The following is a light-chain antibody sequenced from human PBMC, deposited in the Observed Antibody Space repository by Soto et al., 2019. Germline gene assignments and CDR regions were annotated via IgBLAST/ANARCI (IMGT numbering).Light chain of an antibody. CDR2: GAS. Sequence: EIVMTQSPATLSVSPGERATLSCRASQSVTTNLAWYQQQPGQAPRLLIYGASTRATGIPARFSGSGSGTEFTLTISSLQSEDCAVYYCQQYNNWPLLFSFGPGTKVDIK. CDR1: QSVTTN. CDR3: QQYNNWPLLFS. V-gene: IGKV3-15*01. J-gene: IGKJ3*01.